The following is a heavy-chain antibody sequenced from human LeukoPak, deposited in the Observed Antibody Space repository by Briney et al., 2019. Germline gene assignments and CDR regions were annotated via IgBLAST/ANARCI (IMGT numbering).Heavy chain of an antibody. CDR2: IYYSGST. D-gene: IGHD3-9*01. CDR3: ARGSSDILTGYFTFDY. Sequence: SETLSLTCTVSGESISGFYWNWIRQPPGKGLEWLGYIYYSGSTNYNPSLKSRVTISIDTSKNQFSLKLSSVTAADTAVYYCARGSSDILTGYFTFDYWGQGTLVTVSS. CDR1: GESISGFY. V-gene: IGHV4-59*08. J-gene: IGHJ4*02.